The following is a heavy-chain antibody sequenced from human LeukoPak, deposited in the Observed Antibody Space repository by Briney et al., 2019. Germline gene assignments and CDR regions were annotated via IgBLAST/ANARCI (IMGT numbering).Heavy chain of an antibody. CDR3: AKVTYYDFWSGYYYFDY. D-gene: IGHD3-3*01. J-gene: IGHJ4*02. CDR2: ISGTGGST. CDR1: GFTFSSFA. V-gene: IGHV3-23*01. Sequence: PGGSLSLSCAASGFTFSSFAMSWVRQAPGKGLEWVSAISGTGGSTYYADSVKGRFTISRDNSKNTLYLQMNSLRVEDTAVYYCAKVTYYDFWSGYYYFDYWGQGTLVTVSS.